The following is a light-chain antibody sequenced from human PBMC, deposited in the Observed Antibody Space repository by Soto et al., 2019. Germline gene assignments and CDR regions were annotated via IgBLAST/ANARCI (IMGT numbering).Light chain of an antibody. V-gene: IGKV1-27*01. Sequence: LQMTQSPSSLSASVGDRVTITCRASRGISNYLAWYQQKPGKVPKLLIYAASTLQSGVPSRFSGSGSGTDFTLTISSLQPEDVATYYCQKYNSAPLGFGGGTKVDIK. CDR3: QKYNSAPLG. J-gene: IGKJ4*01. CDR1: RGISNY. CDR2: AAS.